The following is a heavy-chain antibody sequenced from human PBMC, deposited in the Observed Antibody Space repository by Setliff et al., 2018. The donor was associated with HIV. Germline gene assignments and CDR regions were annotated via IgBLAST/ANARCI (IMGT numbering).Heavy chain of an antibody. CDR2: IWYDGNNI. CDR1: GFSFSDYG. Sequence: PGGSLRLSCAASGFSFSDYGMHWVRQAPGKGLEWVAFIWYDGNNIKYADSVKGRFTISRDNSKNTLYLQMNSLRIEDSGAYYCARSTTADWGQGTLVTVSS. V-gene: IGHV3-33*08. J-gene: IGHJ4*02. CDR3: ARSTTAD. D-gene: IGHD4-17*01.